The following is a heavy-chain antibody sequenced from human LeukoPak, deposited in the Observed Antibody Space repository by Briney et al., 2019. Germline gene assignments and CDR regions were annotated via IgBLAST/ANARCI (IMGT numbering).Heavy chain of an antibody. D-gene: IGHD4-17*01. V-gene: IGHV3-7*01. J-gene: IGHJ3*02. Sequence: SGGSLRLSCAASGFTFSDYYMSWIRQAPGKGLEWVANIKQDGSEEYYVDSVKGRFTIYRDNAKDSLYLQMNSLRAEDTAVYYCARNDYGDYVYAFDIWGQGTMVTVSS. CDR3: ARNDYGDYVYAFDI. CDR1: GFTFSDYY. CDR2: IKQDGSEE.